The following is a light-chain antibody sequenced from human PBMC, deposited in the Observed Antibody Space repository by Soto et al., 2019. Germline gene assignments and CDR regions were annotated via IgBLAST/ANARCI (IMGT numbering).Light chain of an antibody. J-gene: IGLJ2*01. CDR3: CSYAGSPEV. CDR2: DVS. V-gene: IGLV2-11*01. Sequence: QSALTQPRSVSGSPGQSVTISCTGTSSDVGGYNYVSWYQQHPGKAPKLMIYDVSKRPSGVPDRFSGSKSGNTASLTISGLQAEDEADYYCCSYAGSPEVFGAGTQLTVL. CDR1: SSDVGGYNY.